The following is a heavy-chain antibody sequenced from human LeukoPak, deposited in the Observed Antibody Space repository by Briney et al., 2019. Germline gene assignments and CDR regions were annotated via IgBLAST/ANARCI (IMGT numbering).Heavy chain of an antibody. V-gene: IGHV3-15*01. CDR1: GFTFSNAW. Sequence: PGGSLRLSCAASGFTFSNAWMSWVRQAPGKGLEWVGRIKSKTDGGTTVYAAPVKGRFTISRDDSKNTLYLQMNSLKTEDTAVYYCTTDHVYYDTPIAFDIWGQGTMVTVSS. CDR2: IKSKTDGGTT. CDR3: TTDHVYYDTPIAFDI. D-gene: IGHD3-22*01. J-gene: IGHJ3*02.